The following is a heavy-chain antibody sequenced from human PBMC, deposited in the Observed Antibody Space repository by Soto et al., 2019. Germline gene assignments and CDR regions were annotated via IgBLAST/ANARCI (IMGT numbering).Heavy chain of an antibody. J-gene: IGHJ4*02. D-gene: IGHD3-9*01. CDR2: ITGSSSTI. CDR1: GFTFSTYT. CDR3: ARGVGTGFYPYLDY. V-gene: IGHV3-48*02. Sequence: EVQLVESGGGLVQPGGSLRLSCAASGFTFSTYTMTWVRQAPRKGPEWLSYITGSSSTIYYADSVKGRFTISRDNAKNSVYLQMNSLRDEDTAIDYCARGVGTGFYPYLDYWGQGILVTVSS.